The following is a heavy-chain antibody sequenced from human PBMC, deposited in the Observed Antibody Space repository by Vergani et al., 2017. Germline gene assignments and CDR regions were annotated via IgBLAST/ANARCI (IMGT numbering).Heavy chain of an antibody. CDR3: ARHGYYYGSGSYPNWFDP. V-gene: IGHV4-39*01. CDR2: IYYSGST. J-gene: IGHJ5*02. Sequence: QLQLQESGPGLVKPSATLSLTCSVSGASIRSSNYYWGWIRQPPGKGLEWIASIYYSGSTYYNPSLKSRVTISVDTSKNQFSLKLSSVTAADTAVYYCARHGYYYGSGSYPNWFDPWGQGTLVTVSS. D-gene: IGHD3-10*01. CDR1: GASIRSSNYY.